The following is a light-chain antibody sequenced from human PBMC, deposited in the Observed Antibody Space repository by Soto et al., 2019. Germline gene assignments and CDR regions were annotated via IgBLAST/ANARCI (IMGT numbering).Light chain of an antibody. CDR2: KAS. Sequence: DIQMTQSPSTLSASVGDRVTITCRASQSISSWLAWDQQKPGKAPKLLIYKASSLESGVPSRFSGSGSGTEFTLTISSLQPDDFATYYCQHYNSYSWTFGQGTKVEIK. J-gene: IGKJ1*01. V-gene: IGKV1-5*03. CDR1: QSISSW. CDR3: QHYNSYSWT.